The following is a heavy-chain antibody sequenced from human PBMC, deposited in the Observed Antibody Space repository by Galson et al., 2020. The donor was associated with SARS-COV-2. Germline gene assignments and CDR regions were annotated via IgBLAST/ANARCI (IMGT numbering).Heavy chain of an antibody. CDR3: AKEIDTLTYGVDY. V-gene: IGHV3-23*01. CDR2: ISDSGGST. Sequence: GGSLRLSCAASGFTFSSYAISWVRQAPGKGLEWVSGISDSGGSTYYADSVKGRFTISRDKSKNTLYLQMNSLRAEDTAVYYCAKEIDTLTYGVDYWGQGTLVTVSS. J-gene: IGHJ4*02. CDR1: GFTFSSYA. D-gene: IGHD3-9*01.